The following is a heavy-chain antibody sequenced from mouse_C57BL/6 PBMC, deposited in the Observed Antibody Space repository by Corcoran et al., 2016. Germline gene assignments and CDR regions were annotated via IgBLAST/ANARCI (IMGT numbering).Heavy chain of an antibody. J-gene: IGHJ2*01. V-gene: IGHV9-3*01. CDR1: GYTFTTYG. D-gene: IGHD2-5*01. Sequence: QIQLVQSGPELKKPGETVKISCKASGYTFTTYGMSWVKQAPGKGLKWMDWINTYSGVPTYADDFKGRFAFSLETSASTAYLQINNLKNEDTATYFCARDSNYVDYFDYWGQGTTLTVSS. CDR3: ARDSNYVDYFDY. CDR2: INTYSGVP.